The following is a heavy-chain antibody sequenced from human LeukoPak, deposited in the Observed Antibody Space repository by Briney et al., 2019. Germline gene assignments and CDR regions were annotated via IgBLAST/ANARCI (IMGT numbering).Heavy chain of an antibody. CDR1: GFTVSSNY. V-gene: IGHV3-53*01. D-gene: IGHD5-24*01. CDR3: ARVGYIDEGIDY. Sequence: GGSLRLSCAASGFTVSSNYMSWVRQAPGKGLEWVSVIYSGGSTYYADSVKGRFTISRDNSKNTLYLQMNSLRAEDTAVYYCARVGYIDEGIDYWGQGTLVTVSS. J-gene: IGHJ4*02. CDR2: IYSGGST.